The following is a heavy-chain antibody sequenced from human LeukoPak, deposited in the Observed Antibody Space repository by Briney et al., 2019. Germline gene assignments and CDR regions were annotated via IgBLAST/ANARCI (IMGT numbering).Heavy chain of an antibody. V-gene: IGHV3-7*01. Sequence: SGGSLRLSCAASEFTFASYWMSWVRQPPGKGLEWVANIKEDGSQKYYVDSLKGRFTISRDNAKNSLYLQMNSLRAEDTAVYYCAKDGSGTYYYYYVDVWGKGTTVTISS. CDR3: AKDGSGTYYYYYVDV. CDR2: IKEDGSQK. J-gene: IGHJ6*03. CDR1: EFTFASYW. D-gene: IGHD3-10*01.